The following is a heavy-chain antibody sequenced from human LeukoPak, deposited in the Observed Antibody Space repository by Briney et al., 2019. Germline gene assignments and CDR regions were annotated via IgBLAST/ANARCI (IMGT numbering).Heavy chain of an antibody. Sequence: PSETLSLTCTVSGGSITSGSYYWSWIRQPAGKGLEWIGRIYITGSTNYNPSLKSRVTISVDTSKNQFSLKLSSVTAADTAVYYCARGGSSWLSNWFDPWGQGTLVTVSS. D-gene: IGHD6-13*01. CDR3: ARGGSSWLSNWFDP. V-gene: IGHV4-61*02. J-gene: IGHJ5*02. CDR1: GGSITSGSYY. CDR2: IYITGST.